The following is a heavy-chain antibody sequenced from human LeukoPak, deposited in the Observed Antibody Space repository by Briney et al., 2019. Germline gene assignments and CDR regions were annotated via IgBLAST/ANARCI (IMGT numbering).Heavy chain of an antibody. CDR1: GFTFDDYA. V-gene: IGHV3-43*02. CDR2: ISGDGGST. Sequence: GGSLRLFCAASGFTFDDYAMHWVRRVPGKGLEWVSLISGDGGSTYYTDSVKGRFTISRDNAKNLLDLQMNSLRAEDTAVYYCARDGGYHYGDHYFDYWGQGTLVTVSS. J-gene: IGHJ4*02. D-gene: IGHD5-18*01. CDR3: ARDGGYHYGDHYFDY.